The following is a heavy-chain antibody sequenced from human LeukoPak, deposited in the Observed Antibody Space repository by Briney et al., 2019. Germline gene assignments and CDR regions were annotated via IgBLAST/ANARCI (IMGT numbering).Heavy chain of an antibody. V-gene: IGHV3-74*01. CDR2: INSDGSST. Sequence: GGSLRLSCAASGFTFSRYWMHWVRQAPGKGLVWVSRINSDGSSTNYADSVKGRFTISRGNAENTLYLQMNSLRAEDTAVYYCARKAAGLTFDYWGQGTLVTVSS. D-gene: IGHD6-13*01. J-gene: IGHJ4*02. CDR1: GFTFSRYW. CDR3: ARKAAGLTFDY.